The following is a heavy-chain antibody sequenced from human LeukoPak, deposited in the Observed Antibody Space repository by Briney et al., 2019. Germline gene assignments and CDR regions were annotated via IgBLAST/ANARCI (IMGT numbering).Heavy chain of an antibody. CDR3: ARGGSYYGSGSYYNVDY. D-gene: IGHD3-10*01. CDR1: GFTFDDYG. Sequence: GGSLRLSCAASGFTFDDYGMSWVRHAPGKGLEWVSGINWNGGSTVYADSVTGRFTISRDNAKNSLYLQMNSLRAEDTALYYCARGGSYYGSGSYYNVDYWGQGTLVTVSS. V-gene: IGHV3-20*04. J-gene: IGHJ4*02. CDR2: INWNGGST.